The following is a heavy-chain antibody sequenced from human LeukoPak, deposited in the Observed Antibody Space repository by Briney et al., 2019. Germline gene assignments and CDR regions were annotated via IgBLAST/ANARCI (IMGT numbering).Heavy chain of an antibody. CDR2: ISSSGSTI. J-gene: IGHJ6*02. D-gene: IGHD2-2*01. V-gene: IGHV3-11*01. CDR1: GFTLSDYY. CDR3: ARSRDYSSTSCYYYYYGMDV. Sequence: GGSLRLSCAASGFTLSDYYMSWIRQAPGKGLEWVSYISSSGSTIYYADSVKGRFTMSRDNAKNSLYLQMNSPRAEDTGVYYCARSRDYSSTSCYYYYYGMDVWGQGTTVTVSS.